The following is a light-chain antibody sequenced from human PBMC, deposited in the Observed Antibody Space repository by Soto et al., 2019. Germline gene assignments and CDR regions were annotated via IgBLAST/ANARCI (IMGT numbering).Light chain of an antibody. J-gene: IGKJ5*01. CDR3: QQYESLPLT. CDR1: QDINKN. Sequence: DIQMTPSTSSLSASVGDRVTITCQASQDINKNLIWYQQKPGKAPKLLIYDASDLETGVPSRFSGSGSGTGFTFTISSLQPEDFATYYCQQYESLPLTFGQGRRLEIK. CDR2: DAS. V-gene: IGKV1-33*01.